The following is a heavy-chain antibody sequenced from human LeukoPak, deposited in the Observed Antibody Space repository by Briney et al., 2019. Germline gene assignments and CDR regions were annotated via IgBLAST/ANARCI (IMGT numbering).Heavy chain of an antibody. CDR1: GYTFTSYG. Sequence: ASVKVSCKASGYTFTSYGISWVRQAPGQGLEWMGWMNPNSGNTGYAQKFQGRVTMTRNTSISTAYMELSSLRSEDTAVYYCARGGFRIVGARYYYYYGMDVWGQGTTVTVSS. CDR2: MNPNSGNT. J-gene: IGHJ6*02. CDR3: ARGGFRIVGARYYYYYGMDV. V-gene: IGHV1-8*02. D-gene: IGHD1-26*01.